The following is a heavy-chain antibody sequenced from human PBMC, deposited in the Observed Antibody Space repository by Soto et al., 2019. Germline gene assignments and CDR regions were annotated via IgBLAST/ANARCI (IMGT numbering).Heavy chain of an antibody. V-gene: IGHV4-4*02. D-gene: IGHD1-26*01. CDR1: GGSISSSNW. CDR3: ARVSGSYYYGMDV. J-gene: IGHJ6*02. CDR2: IYHSRST. Sequence: SETLSLTCAVSGGSISSSNWWSWVRQPPGKGLEWIGEIYHSRSTNYNPSLKSRVTISVDKSKNQFSLKLSSVTAADTAVYYCARVSGSYYYGMDVWGQGITVTVSS.